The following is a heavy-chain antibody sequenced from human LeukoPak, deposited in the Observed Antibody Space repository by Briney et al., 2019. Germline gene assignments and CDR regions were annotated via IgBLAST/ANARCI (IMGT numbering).Heavy chain of an antibody. D-gene: IGHD3-3*01. CDR2: INHSGST. J-gene: IGHJ5*02. CDR1: GGSFSGYY. CDR3: ARGPGTIFGVVIIGMVWFDP. Sequence: SETLSLTCAVYGGSFSGYYWSWIRQPPGKGLEWIGEINHSGSTNYNPSLKSRVTISVDTSKNQFSLKLSSVTTADTAVYYCARGPGTIFGVVIIGMVWFDPWGQGTLVTVSS. V-gene: IGHV4-34*01.